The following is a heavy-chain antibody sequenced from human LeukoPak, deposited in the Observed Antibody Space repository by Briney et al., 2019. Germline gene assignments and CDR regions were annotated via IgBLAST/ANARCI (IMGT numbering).Heavy chain of an antibody. CDR3: ARGLKQWLVPYFDY. J-gene: IGHJ4*02. Sequence: PSETLSLTCAVYGGSFSGYYWSWIRQPPGKGLEWIGEINHSGSTNYNPSPKSRVTISVDTSKNQFSLKLSSVTAADTAVYYCARGLKQWLVPYFDYWGQGTLVTVSS. CDR1: GGSFSGYY. D-gene: IGHD6-19*01. V-gene: IGHV4-34*01. CDR2: INHSGST.